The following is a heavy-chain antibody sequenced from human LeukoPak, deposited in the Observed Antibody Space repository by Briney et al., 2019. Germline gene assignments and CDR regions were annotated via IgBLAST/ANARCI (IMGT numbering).Heavy chain of an antibody. D-gene: IGHD3-22*01. J-gene: IGHJ4*02. V-gene: IGHV4-4*07. CDR3: AREGYYDSSGSRGFDY. CDR1: GGSINTYY. CDR2: IYTSGST. Sequence: TSETLSLTCTVSGGSINTYYWTWIRQPAGKGLEWIGRIYTSGSTNYNPSLRSRVTMSVDTSKNQFSLKLSSVTAADTAVCYCAREGYYDSSGSRGFDYWGQGTLVTVSS.